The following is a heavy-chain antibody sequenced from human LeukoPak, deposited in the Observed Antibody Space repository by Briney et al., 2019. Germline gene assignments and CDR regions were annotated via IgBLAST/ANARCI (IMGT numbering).Heavy chain of an antibody. J-gene: IGHJ4*02. CDR3: ARLIAAAGKFDY. CDR2: IYYSGST. Sequence: SETLSLTCTVSGGSLSRYYWSWIRQPPGKGLEWIGYIYYSGSTNYNPSLKSRVTISVDTSKNQFSLKLSSVTAAGTAVYYCARLIAAAGKFDYWGQGTLDTVSS. CDR1: GGSLSRYY. V-gene: IGHV4-59*01. D-gene: IGHD6-13*01.